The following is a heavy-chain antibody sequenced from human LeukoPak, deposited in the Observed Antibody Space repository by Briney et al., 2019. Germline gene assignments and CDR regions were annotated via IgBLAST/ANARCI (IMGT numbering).Heavy chain of an antibody. CDR3: AMSYYSDY. J-gene: IGHJ4*02. CDR1: GYKFINYG. D-gene: IGHD5/OR15-5a*01. Sequence: ASVKVSCKTSGYKFINYGISWVRQAPGQGLEWMGWINAGNGNTKYSQKFQGRVAITRDTSASTAYMELSSLRSEDTAVYYCAMSYYSDYWGQGTLVTVSS. CDR2: INAGNGNT. V-gene: IGHV1-3*01.